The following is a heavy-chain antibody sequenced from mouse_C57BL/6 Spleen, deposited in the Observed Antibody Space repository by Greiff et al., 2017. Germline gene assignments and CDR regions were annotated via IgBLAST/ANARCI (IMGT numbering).Heavy chain of an antibody. J-gene: IGHJ4*01. V-gene: IGHV1-18*01. CDR2: INPNNGGT. D-gene: IGHD1-1*01. CDR3: ARPGYYGSSRSYAMDY. CDR1: GYTFTDYN. Sequence: VQLQQPGPELVKPGASVKIPCKASGYTFTDYNMDWVKQSHGKSLEWIGDINPNNGGTIYNQKFKGKATLTVDKSSSTAYMELRSLTSEDTAVYYCARPGYYGSSRSYAMDYWGQGTSVTVSS.